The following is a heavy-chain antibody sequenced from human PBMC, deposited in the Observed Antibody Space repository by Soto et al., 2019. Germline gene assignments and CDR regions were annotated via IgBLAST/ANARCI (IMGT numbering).Heavy chain of an antibody. CDR3: ARERFIAAAGTFDY. CDR2: IYYSGST. D-gene: IGHD6-13*01. CDR1: GGSISSGGYY. J-gene: IGHJ4*02. Sequence: SETLSLTCTVSGGSISSGGYYWSWIRQHPGKGLEWIGYIYYSGSTYYNPSLKSRVTISVDTSKNQFSLKLSSVTAADTAVYYCARERFIAAAGTFDYWGQGTLVTVSS. V-gene: IGHV4-31*03.